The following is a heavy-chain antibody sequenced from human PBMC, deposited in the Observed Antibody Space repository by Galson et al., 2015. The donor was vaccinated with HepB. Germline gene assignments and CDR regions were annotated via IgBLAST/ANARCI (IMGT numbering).Heavy chain of an antibody. D-gene: IGHD6-19*01. J-gene: IGHJ4*02. CDR3: ARVMEQWLVPNGYFDY. CDR1: GFTFSSYA. CDR2: ISYDGSNK. V-gene: IGHV3-30-3*01. Sequence: SLRLSCAASGFTFSSYAMHWVRQAPGKGLEWVAVISYDGSNKYYADSVKGRFTISRDNSKNTLYLQMNSLRAEDTAVYYCARVMEQWLVPNGYFDYWGQGTLVTVSS.